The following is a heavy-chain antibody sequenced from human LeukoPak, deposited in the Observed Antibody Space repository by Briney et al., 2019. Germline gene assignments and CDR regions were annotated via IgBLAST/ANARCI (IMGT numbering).Heavy chain of an antibody. V-gene: IGHV4-4*02. J-gene: IGHJ5*01. D-gene: IGHD2-15*01. CDR3: ARDLGIAGGLDS. Sequence: SGTLSLTCAVSGASISRSNWWSWVRQPPGKGLEWIGEIYHSGSTNYNSSLESRLTRSLDKSKNQLSLRLNSVTAADTAVYYCARDLGIAGGLDSWGQGTLVTVSS. CDR1: GASISRSNW. CDR2: IYHSGST.